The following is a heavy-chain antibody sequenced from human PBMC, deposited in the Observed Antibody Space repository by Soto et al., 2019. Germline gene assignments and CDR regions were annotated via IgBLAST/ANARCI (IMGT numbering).Heavy chain of an antibody. CDR2: ISYDGSNK. CDR3: AKWKDYGDWYYFDY. CDR1: GFTFSSYG. Sequence: QVQLVESGGGVVQPGRSLRLSCAASGFTFSSYGMHWVRQAPGKGLEWVAVISYDGSNKYYADSVKGRFTISRDNSKNTLYLQMNSLRAEDTAVYYCAKWKDYGDWYYFDYWGQGTLVTVSS. D-gene: IGHD4-17*01. V-gene: IGHV3-30*18. J-gene: IGHJ4*02.